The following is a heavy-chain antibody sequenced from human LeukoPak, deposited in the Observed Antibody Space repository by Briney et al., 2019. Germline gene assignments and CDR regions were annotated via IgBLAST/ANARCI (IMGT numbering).Heavy chain of an antibody. Sequence: ASVKVSCKASGYTFTSYGISWVRQAPGQGLEWMGWISDYNGNTNYAQKLQGRVTMTTDTSTSTAYMELRSLRSDDTAVYYCARDIVVVPAASNPPGYWGQGTLVTVSS. J-gene: IGHJ4*02. CDR2: ISDYNGNT. D-gene: IGHD2-2*01. CDR1: GYTFTSYG. V-gene: IGHV1-18*01. CDR3: ARDIVVVPAASNPPGY.